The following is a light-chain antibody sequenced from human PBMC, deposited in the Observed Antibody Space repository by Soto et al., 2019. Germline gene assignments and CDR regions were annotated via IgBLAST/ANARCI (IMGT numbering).Light chain of an antibody. CDR1: QSVSSSY. CDR3: QQYGSSPLT. Sequence: EVGMTQSPATLSVSPGERATLSCRASQSVSSSYLAWCQQKPGQAPRLLIYGASSRATGIPDRFSGGGSGTDFTLTISRLEPEDFAVYYCQQYGSSPLTFGGGTKVDIK. V-gene: IGKV3-20*01. J-gene: IGKJ4*01. CDR2: GAS.